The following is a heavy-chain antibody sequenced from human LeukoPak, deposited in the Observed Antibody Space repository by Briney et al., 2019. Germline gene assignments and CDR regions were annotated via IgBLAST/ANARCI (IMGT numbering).Heavy chain of an antibody. CDR2: IYSGGST. CDR3: ARDRGYSYGPDVYYYYYGVDV. Sequence: PGGSLRLSCAASGLTVSSNYMSWVRQAPGKGLEWVPVIYSGGSTYYADSVKGRFTISRDNSKNTLYLQMNSLRAEDTAVYYCARDRGYSYGPDVYYYYYGVDVWGQGTTVTVSS. CDR1: GLTVSSNY. J-gene: IGHJ6*02. V-gene: IGHV3-66*01. D-gene: IGHD5-18*01.